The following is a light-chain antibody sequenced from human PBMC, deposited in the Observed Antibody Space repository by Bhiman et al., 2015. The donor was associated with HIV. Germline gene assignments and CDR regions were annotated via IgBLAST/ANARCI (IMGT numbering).Light chain of an antibody. CDR1: NLDDQY. Sequence: SYELTQPPSVSVSPGQTATITCSGDNLDDQYTCWYQQKPGQAPVLVIYYDSDRPSGIPERFSGSNSGNTATLTISRVEAGDEADYYCQVWDSSSDHSWVFGGGTKLTVL. CDR3: QVWDSSSDHSWV. J-gene: IGLJ3*02. CDR2: YDS. V-gene: IGLV3-21*04.